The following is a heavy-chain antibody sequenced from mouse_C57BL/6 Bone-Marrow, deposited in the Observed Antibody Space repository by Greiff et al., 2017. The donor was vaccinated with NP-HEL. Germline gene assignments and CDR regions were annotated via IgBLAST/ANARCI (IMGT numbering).Heavy chain of an antibody. Sequence: EVQLQESGGDLVKPGGSLKLSCAASGFTFSSYGMSWVRQTPDKRLEWVATISSGGSYTYYPDSVKGRFTISRDNAKNTLYLQMSSLKSEDTAMYYCARHRATVVAPWFDVWGTGTTVTVSS. D-gene: IGHD1-1*01. CDR1: GFTFSSYG. V-gene: IGHV5-6*01. CDR3: ARHRATVVAPWFDV. J-gene: IGHJ1*03. CDR2: ISSGGSYT.